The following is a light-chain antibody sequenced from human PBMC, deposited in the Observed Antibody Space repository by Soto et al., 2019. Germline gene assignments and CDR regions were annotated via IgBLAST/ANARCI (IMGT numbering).Light chain of an antibody. J-gene: IGLJ2*01. CDR1: RSNIGAGFG. CDR2: HNN. CDR3: QSYDSNLSGVV. V-gene: IGLV1-40*01. Sequence: QSVLTQPPSVSGAPGQRVTISCTGSRSNIGAGFGVHWYQQLPGTPPKLLIYHNNLRPSGVPDRFSVFSSGTSGSLDITGLHTEDEAEYYCQSYDSNLSGVVFGGGTKLTVL.